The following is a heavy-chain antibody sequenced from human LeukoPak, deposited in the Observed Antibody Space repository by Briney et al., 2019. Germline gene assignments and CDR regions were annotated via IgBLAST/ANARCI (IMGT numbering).Heavy chain of an antibody. J-gene: IGHJ6*03. V-gene: IGHV3-48*03. CDR3: ARDFPLYSSGADYYYYMDV. D-gene: IGHD6-25*01. CDR2: ISSSGSTI. CDR1: GFTLSSYE. Sequence: TGGSLRLSCAASGFTLSSYEMNWVRQAPGKGLEWVSYISSSGSTIYYADSVKGRFTISRDNAKNSLYLQMNSLRAEDTAVYYCARDFPLYSSGADYYYYMDVWGKGTTATISS.